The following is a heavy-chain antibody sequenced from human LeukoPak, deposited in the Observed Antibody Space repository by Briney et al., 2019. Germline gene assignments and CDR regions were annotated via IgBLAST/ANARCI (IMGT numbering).Heavy chain of an antibody. Sequence: GGSLRLSCAASGFTFSSYAMSWVRQAPGKGLEWVSAISGSGGSTYYADSVKGRFTISRGNSKNTLYLQMNSLGAEDTAVYYCAKEAELVPAALLDYWGQGTLVTVSS. J-gene: IGHJ4*02. V-gene: IGHV3-23*01. CDR3: AKEAELVPAALLDY. CDR1: GFTFSSYA. CDR2: ISGSGGST. D-gene: IGHD2-2*01.